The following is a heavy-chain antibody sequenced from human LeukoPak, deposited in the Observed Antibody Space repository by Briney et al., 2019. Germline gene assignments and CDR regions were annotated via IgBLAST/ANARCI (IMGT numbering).Heavy chain of an antibody. V-gene: IGHV3-7*04. D-gene: IGHD5-24*01. Sequence: QSGGSLRLSCVGSGFTFSDKWMSWVRQAPGKGPEWVASIKKDGSQKYYVDSVKGRFTISRDNAQNSLYLQMSSLRAEDTAIYYCTRVGYIDEGIDYWGQGTLVTVSS. CDR1: GFTFSDKW. CDR2: IKKDGSQK. J-gene: IGHJ4*02. CDR3: TRVGYIDEGIDY.